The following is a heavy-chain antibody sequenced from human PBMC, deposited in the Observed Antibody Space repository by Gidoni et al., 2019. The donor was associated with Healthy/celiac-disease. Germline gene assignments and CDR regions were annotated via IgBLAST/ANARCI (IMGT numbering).Heavy chain of an antibody. CDR1: GFTFSNSA. J-gene: IGHJ6*02. Sequence: EVQLLESGGGLVQPGGSLRLSCAASGFTFSNSAMSWVRQAPGKGLVWVSAISGSGGSTYYADSVKGRFTISRDNSKNTLYLQMNSLRADDSAVYYCAKDLWFAYGMDVWGQGTTVTVSS. CDR3: AKDLWFAYGMDV. V-gene: IGHV3-23*01. CDR2: ISGSGGST. D-gene: IGHD3-10*01.